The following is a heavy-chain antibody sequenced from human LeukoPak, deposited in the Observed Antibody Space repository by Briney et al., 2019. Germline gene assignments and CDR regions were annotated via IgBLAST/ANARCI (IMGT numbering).Heavy chain of an antibody. J-gene: IGHJ4*02. Sequence: KSSETLSLTCAVYGGSFSGYYWSWIRQPPGKGLEWIGEINHSGSTNYNPSLKSRVTISVDTSKNQFSLKLSSVTAADTAVYYCASRKKSYDADYWGQGTLVTVSS. CDR1: GGSFSGYY. CDR3: ASRKKSYDADY. V-gene: IGHV4-34*01. D-gene: IGHD1-1*01. CDR2: INHSGST.